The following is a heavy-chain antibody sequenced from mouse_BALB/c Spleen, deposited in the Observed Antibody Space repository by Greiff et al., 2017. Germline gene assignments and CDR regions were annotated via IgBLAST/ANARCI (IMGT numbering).Heavy chain of an antibody. V-gene: IGHV2-9*02. Sequence: VQVVESGPGLVAPSQSLSITCTVSGFSLTSYGVHWVRQPPGKGLEWLGVIWAGGSTNYNSALMSRLSISKDNSKSQVFLKMNSLQTDDTAMYYCARRGGYGYVWFAYWGQGTLVTVSA. CDR3: ARRGGYGYVWFAY. CDR1: GFSLTSYG. CDR2: IWAGGST. J-gene: IGHJ3*01. D-gene: IGHD1-2*01.